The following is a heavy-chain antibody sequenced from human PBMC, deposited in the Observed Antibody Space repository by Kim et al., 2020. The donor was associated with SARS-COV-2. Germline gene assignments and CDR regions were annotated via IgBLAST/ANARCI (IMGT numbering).Heavy chain of an antibody. Sequence: SETLSLTCTVSGGSISSSSYYWGWIRQPPGKGLEWIGSIYYSGSTYYNPSLKSRVTISVDTSKNQFSLKLSSVTAADTAVYYCARVVSGERQDHYFDYWGQGTLVTVSS. CDR1: GGSISSSSYY. CDR3: ARVVSGERQDHYFDY. D-gene: IGHD4-17*01. V-gene: IGHV4-39*07. CDR2: IYYSGST. J-gene: IGHJ4*02.